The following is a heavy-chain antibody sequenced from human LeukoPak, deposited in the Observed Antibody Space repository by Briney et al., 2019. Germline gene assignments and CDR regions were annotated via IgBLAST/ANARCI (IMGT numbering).Heavy chain of an antibody. V-gene: IGHV3-23*05. CDR1: GFTFSAYA. CDR3: VTFYYDSSGSYVHY. J-gene: IGHJ4*02. CDR2: VGSDNKP. Sequence: QPGGSLRLSCEASGFTFSAYAMTWVRQAPGKGLEWVSSVGSDNKPHYSESVKGRFAISRDNSKSMLFLQLNSLRAEDTAVYHCVTFYYDSSGSYVHYWGQGTLVTVSS. D-gene: IGHD3-22*01.